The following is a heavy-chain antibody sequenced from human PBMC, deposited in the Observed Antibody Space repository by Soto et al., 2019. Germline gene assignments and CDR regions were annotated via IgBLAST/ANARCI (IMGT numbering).Heavy chain of an antibody. D-gene: IGHD6-19*01. J-gene: IGHJ4*02. Sequence: GGSLRLSCAASGFTFSSYGMHWVRQAPGKGLEWVAVIWYDGSNKYYADSVKGRFTISRDNSKNTLYLQMNSLRAEDTAVYYCARGVIAVAVPYFDYWGQGTLVTVSS. CDR1: GFTFSSYG. CDR2: IWYDGSNK. V-gene: IGHV3-33*01. CDR3: ARGVIAVAVPYFDY.